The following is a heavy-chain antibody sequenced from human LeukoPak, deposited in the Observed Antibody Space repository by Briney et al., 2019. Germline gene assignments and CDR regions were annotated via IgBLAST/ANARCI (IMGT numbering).Heavy chain of an antibody. CDR2: INHSGST. CDR3: ASLYSNRNYYYFYMDV. V-gene: IGHV4-34*01. Sequence: SETLSLTCAVYGGSFSGYYWSWIRQPPGKGLEWIGEINHSGSTNYNPSLKSRVTISVDTSKNQFSLMLSSVTAADTAVYYCASLYSNRNYYYFYMDVWGKGTTVTVSS. CDR1: GGSFSGYY. D-gene: IGHD4-11*01. J-gene: IGHJ6*03.